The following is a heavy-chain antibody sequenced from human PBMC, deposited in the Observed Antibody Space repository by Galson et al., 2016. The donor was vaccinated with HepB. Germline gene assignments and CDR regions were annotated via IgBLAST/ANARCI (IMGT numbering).Heavy chain of an antibody. J-gene: IGHJ4*02. CDR2: ITSSSDTM. V-gene: IGHV3-48*01. CDR3: ARDPLYCSGGSCIPYYFGY. CDR1: GFIFSVYN. D-gene: IGHD2-15*01. Sequence: SLRLSCAASGFIFSVYNMNWARQAPGKGLEWIAWITSSSDTMYYADSVKGRFTISRDNSKNTLYLQMNSLRPEDTAVYFCARDPLYCSGGSCIPYYFGYWGQGTPVTVSS.